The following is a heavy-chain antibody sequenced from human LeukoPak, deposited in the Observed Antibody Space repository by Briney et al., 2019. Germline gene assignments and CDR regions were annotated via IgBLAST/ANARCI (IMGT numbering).Heavy chain of an antibody. CDR3: ARESLWQPAPDTFNI. J-gene: IGHJ3*02. Sequence: GGSLRLSCTASGFTVTSHYMSWVRQAPGKGLGWVSVISSGGDTRYASSVKGRLTVSRDNSLNTLYLQMYSLRPEDTAIYYCARESLWQPAPDTFNIWGRGTMVTVS. CDR1: GFTVTSHY. V-gene: IGHV3-53*01. CDR2: ISSGGDT. D-gene: IGHD2-21*01.